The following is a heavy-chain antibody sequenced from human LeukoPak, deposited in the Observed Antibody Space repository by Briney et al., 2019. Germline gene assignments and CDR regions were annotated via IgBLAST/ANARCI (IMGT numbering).Heavy chain of an antibody. J-gene: IGHJ3*02. CDR1: GYPLSSYA. D-gene: IGHD2-2*03. V-gene: IGHV3-23*01. CDR2: ISGSGGST. CDR3: AKDSHYASWWILPSMGAFDI. Sequence: SGGALRLCCAASGYPLSSYAMSWVRQAPGKGLGWVHAISGSGGSTYYADSVKDRYTISRDNSKNTQDLQMKSLRAEDTAVYYCAKDSHYASWWILPSMGAFDIWGQGTMVTVSS.